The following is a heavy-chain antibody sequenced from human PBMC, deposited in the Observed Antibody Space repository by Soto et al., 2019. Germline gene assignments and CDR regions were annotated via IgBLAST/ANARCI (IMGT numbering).Heavy chain of an antibody. CDR2: IGDSGGAM. CDR3: AREGASGSHLLGGIDY. Sequence: QVLLEESGGGLVKPGGSLRLSYAASGFTFGDYYMIWIRQAPGKGLDWVAYIGDSGGAMYYEDSVKGRFTISRDNAKNSLYLEMNSLRVEDTAVYYCAREGASGSHLLGGIDYWGQGILVTVSS. J-gene: IGHJ4*02. CDR1: GFTFGDYY. D-gene: IGHD3-10*01. V-gene: IGHV3-11*01.